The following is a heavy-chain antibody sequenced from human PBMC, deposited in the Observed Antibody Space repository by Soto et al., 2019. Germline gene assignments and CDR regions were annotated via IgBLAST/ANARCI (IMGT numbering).Heavy chain of an antibody. Sequence: SETLSLTCAVSGVSIHNSPSFWGWIRQPPGKGLEFIGSIYYSGGANYNPSLKSRVTISLDTSKNQFSLTVNSVTAADTAIYYCGRVVEGATRHTDLDSWGQGTLVTVSS. J-gene: IGHJ5*01. D-gene: IGHD2-15*01. CDR3: GRVVEGATRHTDLDS. V-gene: IGHV4-39*01. CDR2: IYYSGGA. CDR1: GVSIHNSPSF.